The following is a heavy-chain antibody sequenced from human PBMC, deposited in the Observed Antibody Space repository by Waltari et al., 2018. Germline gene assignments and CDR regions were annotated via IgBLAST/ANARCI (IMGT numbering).Heavy chain of an antibody. V-gene: IGHV1-2*02. J-gene: IGHJ4*02. Sequence: QVQLVQAGAEVKQPGASLDCSCTATGYSFLGYYLYLVRHAPGPRVRQAPGQGLEWVGWIKRDSDATQYAQSFKARITMTRDTSITTAYLQLSRLKSDDTAVYYCARRPFSCSPAICYFDSWGQGTLVTVSS. CDR2: IKRDSDAT. CDR1: GYSFLGYY. CDR3: ARRPFSCSPAICYFDS. D-gene: IGHD2-21*02.